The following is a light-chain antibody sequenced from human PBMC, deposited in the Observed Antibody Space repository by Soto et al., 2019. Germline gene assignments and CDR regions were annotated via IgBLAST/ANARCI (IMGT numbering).Light chain of an antibody. CDR2: DAS. J-gene: IGKJ4*01. CDR1: QDISNY. Sequence: DIPMTQSPSSLSASVGDRVTITCQASQDISNYLNWYQQKPGKAPKLLIYDASNLQTGVPSRFRRSGSGTDFTFTISCLKHEDFATYYCLQYDNLPVTFGGGNTVEIK. V-gene: IGKV1-33*01. CDR3: LQYDNLPVT.